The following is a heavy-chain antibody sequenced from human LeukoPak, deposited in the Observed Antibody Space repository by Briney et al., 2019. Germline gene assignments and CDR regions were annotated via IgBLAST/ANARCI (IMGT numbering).Heavy chain of an antibody. D-gene: IGHD5-18*01. CDR2: ISSSSSTI. CDR1: GFTFSSYS. J-gene: IGHJ4*02. V-gene: IGHV3-48*04. CDR3: AREHGGYSYGCFDY. Sequence: GGSLRLSCAASGFTFSSYSMNWVRQAPGKGLEWVSYISSSSSTIYYADSVKGRFTISRDNAKNSLYLQMNSLRAEDTAVYYCAREHGGYSYGCFDYWGQGTLVTVSS.